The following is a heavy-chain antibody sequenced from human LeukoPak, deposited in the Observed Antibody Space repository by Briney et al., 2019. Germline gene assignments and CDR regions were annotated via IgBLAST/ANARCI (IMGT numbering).Heavy chain of an antibody. CDR2: IYYSGST. Sequence: PSETLSLTCTVSGGSISSSSYDWGWIRQPPGKGLEWIGYIYYSGSTYYNPSLKSRVTISLDTSKNQFSLRLSSVTAADTAVYLCARHLRISSWFDYWGQGTLVTVSS. CDR3: ARHLRISSWFDY. CDR1: GGSISSSSYD. V-gene: IGHV4-39*01. J-gene: IGHJ4*02. D-gene: IGHD6-13*01.